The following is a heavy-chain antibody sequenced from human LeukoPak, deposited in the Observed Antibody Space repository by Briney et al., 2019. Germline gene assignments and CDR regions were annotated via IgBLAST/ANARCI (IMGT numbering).Heavy chain of an antibody. CDR3: ARAPAAAAFDI. Sequence: PGGSLRLSCAASGFTFGSYSMNWVRQAPGKGLEWVSSISSSSSYIYYADSVKGRFTISRDNAKNSLYLQMNSLRAEDTAVYYCARAPAAAAFDIWGQGTMVTVSS. J-gene: IGHJ3*02. D-gene: IGHD6-13*01. V-gene: IGHV3-21*01. CDR2: ISSSSSYI. CDR1: GFTFGSYS.